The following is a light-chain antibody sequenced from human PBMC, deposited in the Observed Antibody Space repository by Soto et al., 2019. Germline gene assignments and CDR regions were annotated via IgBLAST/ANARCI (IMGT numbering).Light chain of an antibody. CDR3: QHSTTWT. CDR1: QGISTY. Sequence: DIQMTQSPSSLSASVGDIVTITCRASQGISTYLNWYQQKPGKAPKLLIYTASSLQSGVPSRFSGSGSETDFTLTISSLQPEDFATYSCQHSTTWTFGQGTKVDIK. V-gene: IGKV1-39*01. CDR2: TAS. J-gene: IGKJ1*01.